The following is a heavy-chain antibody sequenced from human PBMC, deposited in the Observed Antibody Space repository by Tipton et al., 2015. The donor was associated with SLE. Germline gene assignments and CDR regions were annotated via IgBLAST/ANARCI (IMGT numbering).Heavy chain of an antibody. CDR1: GGVISEYY. CDR2: IYTGGNT. D-gene: IGHD3-16*01. J-gene: IGHJ4*02. CDR3: AKDVGGNSPFDS. Sequence: TLSLTCTVSGGVISEYYWGWIRQPAGKGLEWIGRIYTGGNTKYNPPLESRVTISVDMSQSQFSLQLRSVTAADTAVYYCAKDVGGNSPFDSWGQGTLVTVSS. V-gene: IGHV4-4*07.